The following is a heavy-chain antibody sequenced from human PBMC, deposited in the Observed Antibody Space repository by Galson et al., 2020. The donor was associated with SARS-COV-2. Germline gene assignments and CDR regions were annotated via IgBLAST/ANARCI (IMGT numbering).Heavy chain of an antibody. J-gene: IGHJ6*02. Sequence: TGGSLRLSCAASGFTFRSYGMHWVRQAPGKGLEWVAVISYDGSNKYYADSVKGRFTISRDNSKNTLYLQMNSLRAEDTAVYYCAKDGTYYDFWSGYPTPYYYYGMDVWGQGTTVTVSS. D-gene: IGHD3-3*01. CDR2: ISYDGSNK. CDR1: GFTFRSYG. CDR3: AKDGTYYDFWSGYPTPYYYYGMDV. V-gene: IGHV3-30*18.